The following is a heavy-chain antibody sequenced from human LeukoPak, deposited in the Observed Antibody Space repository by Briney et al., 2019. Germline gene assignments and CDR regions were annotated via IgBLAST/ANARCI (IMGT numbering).Heavy chain of an antibody. J-gene: IGHJ4*02. D-gene: IGHD6-13*01. CDR3: ARDGALAAADR. Sequence: PSETLSLTCTVSGGSISSYYWSWIRQPPGKGLEWIGYIYYSGSTNYNPSLKSRVTISVDTSKNQFSLKLSSVTAADTAVYYCARDGALAAADRWGQGTLVTVSS. V-gene: IGHV4-59*01. CDR2: IYYSGST. CDR1: GGSISSYY.